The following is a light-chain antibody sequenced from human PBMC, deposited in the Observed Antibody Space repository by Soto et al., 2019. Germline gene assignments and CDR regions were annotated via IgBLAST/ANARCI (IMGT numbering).Light chain of an antibody. CDR2: RNS. CDR1: ASTIGRNY. CDR3: AAWENNLSGLHV. Sequence: QSVLTQSPSASGTPGQRVTISCSGSASTIGRNYVYWYQQLPGTAPKLLIYRNSQRPSGVPDRFSGSKSGTSASLAISGLRSEDVFVNYWAAWENNLSGLHVFVPGTKHTV. V-gene: IGLV1-47*01. J-gene: IGLJ1*01.